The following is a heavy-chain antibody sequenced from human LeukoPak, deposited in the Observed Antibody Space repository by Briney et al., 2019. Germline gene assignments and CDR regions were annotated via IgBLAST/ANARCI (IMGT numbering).Heavy chain of an antibody. Sequence: GGSLRLSCAASGFTFSSYEMNWVRQAPGKGLGWVSYISSSGSTIYYADSVKGRFTISRDNAKNSLYLQMNSLRAEDTAVYYCARGSVVAAARNSPFDYWGQGTLVTVSS. CDR3: ARGSVVAAARNSPFDY. CDR2: ISSSGSTI. D-gene: IGHD6-13*01. CDR1: GFTFSSYE. V-gene: IGHV3-48*03. J-gene: IGHJ4*02.